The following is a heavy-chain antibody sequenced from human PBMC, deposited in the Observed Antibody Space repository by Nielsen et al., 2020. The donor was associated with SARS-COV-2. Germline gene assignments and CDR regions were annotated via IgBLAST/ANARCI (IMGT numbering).Heavy chain of an antibody. CDR1: GFTFSSYA. Sequence: GESLKISCAASGFTFSSYAMHWVRQAPGKGLEWVAVISYDGSNKYYADSVKGRFTISRDNSKNTLYLQMNSLRAEDTAVYYCARDSLSQAMTTVTSNAFDIWGQGTMVTVSS. J-gene: IGHJ3*02. D-gene: IGHD4-17*01. CDR3: ARDSLSQAMTTVTSNAFDI. V-gene: IGHV3-30-3*01. CDR2: ISYDGSNK.